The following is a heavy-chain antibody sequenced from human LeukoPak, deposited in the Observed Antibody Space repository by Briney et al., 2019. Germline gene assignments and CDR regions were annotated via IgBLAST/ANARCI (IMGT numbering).Heavy chain of an antibody. Sequence: GGSLRLSCAASGLSFRNYAMHWVRQAPGKGLEWVAVIWFDGSEKYYADSVMGRSTISRDTSETTLYLEMNSLRVEDTAVYYCARVNGPNSGYYYTLDLWGQGTLVTVSS. CDR3: ARVNGPNSGYYYTLDL. CDR1: GLSFRNYA. D-gene: IGHD3-22*01. V-gene: IGHV3-33*01. CDR2: IWFDGSEK. J-gene: IGHJ5*02.